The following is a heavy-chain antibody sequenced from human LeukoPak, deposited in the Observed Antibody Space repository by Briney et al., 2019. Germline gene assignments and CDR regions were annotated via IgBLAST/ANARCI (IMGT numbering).Heavy chain of an antibody. CDR2: IIPILGIA. J-gene: IGHJ3*02. CDR1: GGTFSSYA. V-gene: IGHV1-69*04. D-gene: IGHD2-8*01. CDR3: ARDSMVAYAFHI. Sequence: GASVKVSCKASGGTFSSYAISWVRQAPGQGLEWMGRIIPILGIANYAQKFQGRVTITADKSTSTAYVELSSLRSEDTAVYYCARDSMVAYAFHIWGQGTMVTVSS.